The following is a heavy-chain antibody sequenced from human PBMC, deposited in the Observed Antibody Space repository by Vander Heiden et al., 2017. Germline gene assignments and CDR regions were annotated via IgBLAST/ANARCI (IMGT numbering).Heavy chain of an antibody. J-gene: IGHJ3*02. CDR3: ARDLIRRAEAFDI. CDR1: GFPFSRYS. V-gene: IGHV3-21*01. Sequence: EVKLGESGGGLVKPGGSLRLSCAASGFPFSRYSMNWVRQAPGKGLEWVSSISSSRSYIDYADSVKGRFTISRDNAKNSLYLQMNSLRAEDTAVYYCARDLIRRAEAFDIWGQGTMVTVSS. D-gene: IGHD3-10*01. CDR2: ISSSRSYI.